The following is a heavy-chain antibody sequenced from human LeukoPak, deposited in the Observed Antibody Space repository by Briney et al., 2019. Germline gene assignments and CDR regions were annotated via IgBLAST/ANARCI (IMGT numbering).Heavy chain of an antibody. V-gene: IGHV5-51*01. Sequence: GESLKISCRGSGYSFTSYWIGWVRQMPGKGLEWMGIIYPGDSHSIYSPSFQGQVTFSADKSINTAYLQWSSLKASDTAMYYCARRSGGAVAGTGYFDYWGQGTLVTVSS. CDR1: GYSFTSYW. J-gene: IGHJ4*02. CDR3: ARRSGGAVAGTGYFDY. CDR2: IYPGDSHS. D-gene: IGHD6-19*01.